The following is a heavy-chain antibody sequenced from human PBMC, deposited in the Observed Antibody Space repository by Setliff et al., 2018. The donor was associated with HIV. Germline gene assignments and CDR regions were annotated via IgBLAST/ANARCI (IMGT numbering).Heavy chain of an antibody. CDR3: VTELGHY. Sequence: PGGSLRLSCAASGFTFDDYAMHWVRQAPGKGLEWVSGISWNSGSIAYADSVKGRFTISRDNAKNSLYLQMNSLRAEDTALYYCVTELGHYWGQGTLVTVSS. CDR2: ISWNSGSI. D-gene: IGHD3-10*01. V-gene: IGHV3-9*01. J-gene: IGHJ4*02. CDR1: GFTFDDYA.